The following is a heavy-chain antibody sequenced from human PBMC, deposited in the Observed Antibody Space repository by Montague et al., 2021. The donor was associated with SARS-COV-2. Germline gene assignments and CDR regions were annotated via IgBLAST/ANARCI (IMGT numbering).Heavy chain of an antibody. V-gene: IGHV4-34*01. CDR2: INHSGST. J-gene: IGHJ1*01. CDR1: GGSFSGYY. CDR3: ARHPLGDCSSTSCYVG. D-gene: IGHD2-2*01. Sequence: SETLSLTCAVYGGSFSGYYWSWIRQPPGKGLEWIGEINHSGSTNYNPSLKSRVTIPVDTSKNQFSLKLSSVTVADTAVYYCARHPLGDCSSTSCYVGWGQGTLVTVSS.